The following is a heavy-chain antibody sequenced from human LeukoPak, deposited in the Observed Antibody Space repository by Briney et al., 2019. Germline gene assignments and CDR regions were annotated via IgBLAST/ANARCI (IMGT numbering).Heavy chain of an antibody. Sequence: ASVKVSCKVSGYTLTELSMHWVRQAPGKGLEWMGGFDPGDGETIYAQKFQGRVTMTEDTSTDTAYMELSRLRSEDAAVYYCATDLASAAAGTGYYYYGMDVWGQGTTVTVSS. J-gene: IGHJ6*02. D-gene: IGHD6-13*01. CDR1: GYTLTELS. V-gene: IGHV1-24*01. CDR3: ATDLASAAAGTGYYYYGMDV. CDR2: FDPGDGET.